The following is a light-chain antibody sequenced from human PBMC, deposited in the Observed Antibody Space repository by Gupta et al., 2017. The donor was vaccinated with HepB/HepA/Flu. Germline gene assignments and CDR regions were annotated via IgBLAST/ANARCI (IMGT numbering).Light chain of an antibody. Sequence: DIEMTQSPSSLSASVGDRVTISCRASQTVGTFLNWYQQKPQIAPKLLVSGTSKLHTGVPARFSGSGSETEFTLTISSLEAEDFATYYCQQSFNAPWTFGQGTKVES. CDR3: QQSFNAPWT. J-gene: IGKJ1*01. CDR2: GTS. CDR1: QTVGTF. V-gene: IGKV1-39*01.